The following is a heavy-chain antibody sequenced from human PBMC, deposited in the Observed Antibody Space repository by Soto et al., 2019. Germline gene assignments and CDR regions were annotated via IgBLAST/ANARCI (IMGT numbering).Heavy chain of an antibody. D-gene: IGHD6-13*01. J-gene: IGHJ4*02. Sequence: ASVKVSCKASGYTFTIYGISWVRQAPGQGLEWMGWISAYNGNTNYAQKLQGRVTMTTDTSTSTAYMELRSLRSDDTAVYYCAREAAAAGTFDYWGQGTLVTVSS. CDR3: AREAAAAGTFDY. CDR2: ISAYNGNT. CDR1: GYTFTIYG. V-gene: IGHV1-18*01.